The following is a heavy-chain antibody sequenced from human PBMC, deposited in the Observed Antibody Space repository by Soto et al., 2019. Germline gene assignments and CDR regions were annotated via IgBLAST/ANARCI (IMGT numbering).Heavy chain of an antibody. V-gene: IGHV1-69*13. Sequence: SVKVSCKASGGTFSRSAINWVRQAPGQGLEWMGGIVPVFGKANYAQKFQGRVTITADESTSTGYMELRSLTSEDTAVYYCARDGTLYDSSAYYYVYWGQGTLVTVSS. J-gene: IGHJ4*02. CDR3: ARDGTLYDSSAYYYVY. CDR2: IVPVFGKA. CDR1: GGTFSRSA. D-gene: IGHD3-22*01.